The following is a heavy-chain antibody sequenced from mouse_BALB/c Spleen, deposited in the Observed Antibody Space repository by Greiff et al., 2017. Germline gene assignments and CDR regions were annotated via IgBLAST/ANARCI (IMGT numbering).Heavy chain of an antibody. Sequence: VQLQQSGPELVKPGASVKMSCKASGYTFTSYVMHWVKQKPGQGLEWIGYINPYNDGTKYNEKFKGKATLTSDKSSSTAYMELSSLTSEDSAVYYCARPGILNYYAMDYWGQGTSVTVSS. J-gene: IGHJ4*01. V-gene: IGHV1-14*01. CDR2: INPYNDGT. CDR3: ARPGILNYYAMDY. CDR1: GYTFTSYV. D-gene: IGHD1-1*02.